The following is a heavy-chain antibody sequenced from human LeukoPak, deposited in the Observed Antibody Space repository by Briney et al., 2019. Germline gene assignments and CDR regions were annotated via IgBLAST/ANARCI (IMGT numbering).Heavy chain of an antibody. Sequence: ASVKVSCKASGYTFTTYGISWVRQAPGQGLEWMGWISAYNGNINYAQNLQGRVTMTTDTSTSTAYMELRSLRSDDTAVYYCARDRATDREQNWFDPWGQGTLVTVSS. CDR1: GYTFTTYG. CDR2: ISAYNGNI. CDR3: ARDRATDREQNWFDP. J-gene: IGHJ5*02. D-gene: IGHD5-24*01. V-gene: IGHV1-18*01.